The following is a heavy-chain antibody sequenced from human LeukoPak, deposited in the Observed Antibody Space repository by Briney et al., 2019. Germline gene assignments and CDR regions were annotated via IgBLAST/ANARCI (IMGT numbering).Heavy chain of an antibody. CDR3: ARARGVVVYLDL. D-gene: IGHD2-15*01. J-gene: IGHJ2*01. CDR2: INPPGDST. Sequence: ASVKVSCKASGYTFTDYYMHWVRQAPGHGLEWMGLINPPGDSTTYAQKFQDRVTVTRDTSTSTVHMELSSLTSDDTAVYYCARARGVVVYLDLWGRGTLVTVSS. CDR1: GYTFTDYY. V-gene: IGHV1-46*01.